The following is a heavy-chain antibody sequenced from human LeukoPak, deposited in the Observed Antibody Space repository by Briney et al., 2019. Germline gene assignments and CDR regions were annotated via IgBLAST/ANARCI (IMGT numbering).Heavy chain of an antibody. V-gene: IGHV4-61*02. Sequence: SETLSLTCTVSGGSISSGSYYWSWIRQPAGKGLEWIGRIYTSGSTNYNPSLKSRVTISVDTSKNQFSLKLSSVTAADTAVYYCARYTANTAGYSFDFWGQGALVTVSS. CDR3: ARYTANTAGYSFDF. CDR2: IYTSGST. J-gene: IGHJ4*02. D-gene: IGHD3-22*01. CDR1: GGSISSGSYY.